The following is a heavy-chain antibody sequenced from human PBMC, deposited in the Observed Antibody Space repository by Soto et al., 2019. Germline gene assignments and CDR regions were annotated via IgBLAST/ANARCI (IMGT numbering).Heavy chain of an antibody. Sequence: QVQLQESGPGLVKPSQTLSLTCTVSGGSISRDAYYWSWIRQHPGEGLEWIGYIYHSGSTYYNPSLKSRVTISVDTSKNQFSLKLSSVTAADTAVYYCAVDTTMGGPNWFDPWGQGTLVTVSS. J-gene: IGHJ5*02. CDR3: AVDTTMGGPNWFDP. CDR2: IYHSGST. V-gene: IGHV4-31*03. D-gene: IGHD5-18*01. CDR1: GGSISRDAYY.